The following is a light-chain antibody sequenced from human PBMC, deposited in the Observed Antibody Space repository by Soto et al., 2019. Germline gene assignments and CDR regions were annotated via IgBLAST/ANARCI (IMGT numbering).Light chain of an antibody. V-gene: IGKV1-9*01. CDR3: QQHNSYPVT. Sequence: DIQLTQSPSFLSASVGDRVTITCRASQGISSYLAWYQQKPGKAPKVLIYAASTLQSGVPSRFSGSGSGTEFTLTISSLQPEDVATYYCQQHNSYPVTFGGGTKVGIK. J-gene: IGKJ4*01. CDR2: AAS. CDR1: QGISSY.